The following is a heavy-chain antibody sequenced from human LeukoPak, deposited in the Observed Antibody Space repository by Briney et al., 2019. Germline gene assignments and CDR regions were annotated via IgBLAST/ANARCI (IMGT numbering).Heavy chain of an antibody. CDR2: ITGNSDYT. CDR1: GFTFSNYV. J-gene: IGHJ3*01. Sequence: PGGSLRLSCAASGFTFSNYVMNWVRQAPGKGLEWVSPITGNSDYTYYADSVKGRFTVSRDNSKKTLFLQMNDLRAEDTAIYYCAKALGTGGSVSPFDVWGQGTMVTVSS. CDR3: AKALGTGGSVSPFDV. V-gene: IGHV3-23*01. D-gene: IGHD2-15*01.